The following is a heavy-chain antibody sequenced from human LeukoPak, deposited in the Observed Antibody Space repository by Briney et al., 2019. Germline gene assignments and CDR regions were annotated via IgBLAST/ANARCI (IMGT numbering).Heavy chain of an antibody. Sequence: SETLCLTCAVSGGSISSSNWWSWVRQPPGRGLEWIGEIYHSGSTNYNPSLKSRVTISVDKSKNQFSLKLSSVTAADTAVYYCARDVDLYGSGGGHDYWGQGTTVTVSS. CDR3: ARDVDLYGSGGGHDY. V-gene: IGHV4-4*02. CDR2: IYHSGST. J-gene: IGHJ4*02. D-gene: IGHD3-10*01. CDR1: GGSISSSNW.